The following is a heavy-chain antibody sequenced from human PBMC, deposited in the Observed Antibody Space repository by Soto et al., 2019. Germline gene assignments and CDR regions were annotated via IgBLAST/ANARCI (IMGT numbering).Heavy chain of an antibody. CDR1: GGSFSGYY. Sequence: SETLSLTCAVYGGSFSGYYWSWIRQPPGKGLEWIGEINHSGSTNYNPSLKSRVTISVDTSKNQFSLKLSSVTAADTAVYYCARGKRSGSTVTTLGTDLQYYYYGMDVWGQGTTVTVSS. V-gene: IGHV4-34*01. D-gene: IGHD4-4*01. CDR3: ARGKRSGSTVTTLGTDLQYYYYGMDV. J-gene: IGHJ6*02. CDR2: INHSGST.